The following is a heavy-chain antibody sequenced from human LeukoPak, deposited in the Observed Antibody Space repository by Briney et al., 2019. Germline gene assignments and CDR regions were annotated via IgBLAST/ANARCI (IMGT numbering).Heavy chain of an antibody. CDR3: ASRVVPAARAEYFQH. J-gene: IGHJ1*01. D-gene: IGHD2-2*01. Sequence: SETLSLTCAVYGGSFSGYYWSWIRQPPGKGLEWIGEINHSGSTNYNPSLKSRVTISVDTSKNQFSLKLSSATAADTAVYYCASRVVPAARAEYFQHWGQGTLVTVSS. CDR1: GGSFSGYY. V-gene: IGHV4-34*01. CDR2: INHSGST.